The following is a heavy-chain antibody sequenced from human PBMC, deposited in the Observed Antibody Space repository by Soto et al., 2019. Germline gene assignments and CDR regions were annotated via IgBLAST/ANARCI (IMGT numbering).Heavy chain of an antibody. Sequence: GGSLRLSCAASGFTFNNYAMSWVRQAPGKGLECVSVITDSGDSANYAASVRGRFTISRDNSKNTLYLQMNSLRAEDTAVYYCANLRYFDWPRGYYGMDVWGQGTTVTVSS. CDR1: GFTFNNYA. V-gene: IGHV3-23*01. J-gene: IGHJ6*02. CDR2: ITDSGDSA. D-gene: IGHD3-9*01. CDR3: ANLRYFDWPRGYYGMDV.